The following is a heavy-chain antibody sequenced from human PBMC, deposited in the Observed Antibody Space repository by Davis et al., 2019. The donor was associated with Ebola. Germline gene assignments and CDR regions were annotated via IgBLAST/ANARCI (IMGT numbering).Heavy chain of an antibody. CDR1: VITFSSYA. CDR3: AKSGLSFGVVKYHYGMDV. Sequence: GESLKISCTDSVITFSSYAMTWVRQAPGKGLEWVSAISGSGGITYYADSVKGGFTISRDNSKKTLYLQMNSLRAEDTAVYYCAKSGLSFGVVKYHYGMDVWGKGTTVTVSS. CDR2: ISGSGGIT. V-gene: IGHV3-23*01. J-gene: IGHJ6*04. D-gene: IGHD3-3*01.